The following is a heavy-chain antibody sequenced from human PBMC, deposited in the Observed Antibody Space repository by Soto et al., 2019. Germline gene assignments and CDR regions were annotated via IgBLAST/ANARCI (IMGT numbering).Heavy chain of an antibody. V-gene: IGHV5-10-1*01. CDR1: GYSFTSYW. Sequence: GESLKISCKGSGYSFTSYWISWVRQMPGKGLEWMGRIDPSDSYTNYSPSFQGHVTISADKSISTAYLQWSSLKASDTAMYYCATGVPDQLPPGAYYGMHVWGQATKVTVSS. D-gene: IGHD2-2*01. J-gene: IGHJ6*02. CDR2: IDPSDSYT. CDR3: ATGVPDQLPPGAYYGMHV.